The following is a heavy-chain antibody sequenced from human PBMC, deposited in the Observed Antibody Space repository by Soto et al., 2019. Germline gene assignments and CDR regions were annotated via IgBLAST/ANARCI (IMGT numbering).Heavy chain of an antibody. V-gene: IGHV1-3*01. CDR1: GYTFTSYA. CDR2: INAGNGNT. J-gene: IGHJ2*01. D-gene: IGHD2-21*01. Sequence: QVQLVQSGAEVKKPGASVKVSCKASGYTFTSYAMHWVRQATGQRLEWMGWINAGNGNTKYSQKFQGRVTITRDTSASPAYMELSSLISEDTAVYYCASVPGYSIGDLWGRGTLVTVSS. CDR3: ASVPGYSIGDL.